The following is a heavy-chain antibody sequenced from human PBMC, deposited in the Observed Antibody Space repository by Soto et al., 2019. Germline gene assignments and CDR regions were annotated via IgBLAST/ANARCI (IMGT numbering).Heavy chain of an antibody. V-gene: IGHV3-30*03. Sequence: QVQLVESGGGVVQPGKPLRLSCAASGFTFSSYAMHWARQAPGKGLEWVTVISIRGGDEYYAESVRGRFTISRDDSKDTLYLQIDSLIVEYTAAHYCARGTIAARQPLYYWGQGTLVTVSS. CDR3: ARGTIAARQPLYY. J-gene: IGHJ4*02. CDR1: GFTFSSYA. CDR2: ISIRGGDE. D-gene: IGHD6-6*01.